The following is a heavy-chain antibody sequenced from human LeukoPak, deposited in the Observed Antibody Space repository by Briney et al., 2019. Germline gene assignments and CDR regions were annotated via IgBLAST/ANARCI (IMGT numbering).Heavy chain of an antibody. V-gene: IGHV3-53*01. CDR2: IYSGGNT. D-gene: IGHD2/OR15-2a*01. CDR1: GFTVSINS. CDR3: ARPAGEYSQPYDH. J-gene: IGHJ4*02. Sequence: SGGSLRLSCTVSGFTVSINSMSWVRQAPGKGLEWVSFIYSGGNTHYSDSVKGRFTISRDNSKNTLYLQMNSLRAEDTAVYYCARPAGEYSQPYDHWGQGTLVTVSS.